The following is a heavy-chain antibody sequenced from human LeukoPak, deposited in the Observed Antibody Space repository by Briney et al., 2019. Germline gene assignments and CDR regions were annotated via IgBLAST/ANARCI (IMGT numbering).Heavy chain of an antibody. V-gene: IGHV3-23*01. D-gene: IGHD4-17*01. Sequence: PGGSLRLSCAASGFTFSSYAMSWVRQAPGKGLEWVSAISGSGGSTYYADSVKGRFTISRDNSKNTLYLQMNSLRAEDTAVYYCASGDYGHYYYGMDVWGQGTTVTVSS. CDR3: ASGDYGHYYYGMDV. CDR1: GFTFSSYA. CDR2: ISGSGGST. J-gene: IGHJ6*02.